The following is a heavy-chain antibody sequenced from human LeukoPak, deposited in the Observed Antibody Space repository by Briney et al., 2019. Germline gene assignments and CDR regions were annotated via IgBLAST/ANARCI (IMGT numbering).Heavy chain of an antibody. Sequence: SVKVSCKASGGTFSSYAISWVRQTPGQGLEWMGGIIPIFGTANYAQKFQGRVTITADESTSTAYMELSSLRSEDTAVYYCARGPIVVVPATLAGGAFDIWGQGTMVTVSS. CDR3: ARGPIVVVPATLAGGAFDI. CDR1: GGTFSSYA. J-gene: IGHJ3*02. V-gene: IGHV1-69*13. D-gene: IGHD2-2*01. CDR2: IIPIFGTA.